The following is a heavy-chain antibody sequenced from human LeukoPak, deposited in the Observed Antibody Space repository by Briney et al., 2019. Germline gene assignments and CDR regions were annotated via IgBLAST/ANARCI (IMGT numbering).Heavy chain of an antibody. Sequence: GGSLRLSCAASGFTFSSYSMNWVRQAPGKGLEWVSYISSSSSTIYYADSVKGRFTISRDNSKNTLYLQMNSLRAEDTAVYYCAKDNAYYYADYWGQGTLVTVSS. V-gene: IGHV3-48*01. J-gene: IGHJ4*02. D-gene: IGHD3-10*01. CDR1: GFTFSSYS. CDR2: ISSSSSTI. CDR3: AKDNAYYYADY.